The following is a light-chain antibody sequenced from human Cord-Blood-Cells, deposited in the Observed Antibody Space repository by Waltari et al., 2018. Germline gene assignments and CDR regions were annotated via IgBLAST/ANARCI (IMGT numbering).Light chain of an antibody. CDR2: WAS. CDR1: QSVLYSSKNKNY. Sequence: DIVMTQSTDSLAVSLGERATINCKSSQSVLYSSKNKNYLAWYQQKPGQPPKLLIYWASTRESGVPDRFSGSGSGTDFTLTISSLQAEDVAVYYCQQYYSTPYTFGQGTKLEIK. V-gene: IGKV4-1*01. J-gene: IGKJ2*01. CDR3: QQYYSTPYT.